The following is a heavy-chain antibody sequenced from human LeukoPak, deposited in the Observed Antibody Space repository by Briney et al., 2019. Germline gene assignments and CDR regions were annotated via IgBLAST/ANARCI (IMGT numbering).Heavy chain of an antibody. CDR2: INPNSGGT. J-gene: IGHJ4*02. V-gene: IGHV1-2*04. CDR3: ARDPGAGSGWYFDY. Sequence: ASVKVSCKASGYTFTGYYMHWVRQAPGQGLEWMGRINPNSGGTNYAQKFQGWVTMTRDTSISTAYMELSRLRSDDTAVYYCARDPGAGSGWYFDYWGQGTLVTVSS. CDR1: GYTFTGYY. D-gene: IGHD6-19*01.